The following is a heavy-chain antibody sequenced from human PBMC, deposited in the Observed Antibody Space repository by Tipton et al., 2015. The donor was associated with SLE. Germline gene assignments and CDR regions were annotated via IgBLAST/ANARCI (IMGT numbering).Heavy chain of an antibody. J-gene: IGHJ3*01. D-gene: IGHD2-2*02. V-gene: IGHV4-38-2*01. Sequence: LRLSCAASGFIFSDHYMDWVRQAPGKGLEWIGSAFYTGSTYYNPSLKSRVTISVDTSKNQFSLKVNSVTAAVTAVYYCARLYGSDFDFWGQGTMVIVSS. CDR2: AFYTGST. CDR3: ARLYGSDFDF. CDR1: GFIFSDHY.